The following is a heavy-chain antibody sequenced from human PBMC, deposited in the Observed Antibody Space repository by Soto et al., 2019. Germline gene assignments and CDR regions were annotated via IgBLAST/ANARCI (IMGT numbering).Heavy chain of an antibody. CDR3: ARDHRGGTDAFDI. CDR2: FSAYNGNT. Sequence: QVQLVQSGAEVKKPGASVKVSCKASGYTFTSFGISWVRQAPGQGLEWMGWFSAYNGNTNYAENLQGRVTMTTDTATSTAYMELRSLRSDDTAVYYCARDHRGGTDAFDIWGQGTMVTVSS. V-gene: IGHV1-18*01. CDR1: GYTFTSFG. J-gene: IGHJ3*02. D-gene: IGHD2-15*01.